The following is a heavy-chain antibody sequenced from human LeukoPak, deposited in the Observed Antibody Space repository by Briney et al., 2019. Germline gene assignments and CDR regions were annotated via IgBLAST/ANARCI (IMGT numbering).Heavy chain of an antibody. V-gene: IGHV4-39*07. CDR2: IYYSGST. Sequence: SETLSLTCTVSGGSISTSSYYWGWIRQPPGKGLEWIGSIYYSGSTYYNPSLKSRVTISVDTSKNQFSLKLSSVTAADTAVYYCARDYGSSRYYYDSSGYYCRFDPWGQGTLVTVSS. CDR3: ARDYGSSRYYYDSSGYYCRFDP. J-gene: IGHJ5*02. D-gene: IGHD3-22*01. CDR1: GGSISTSSYY.